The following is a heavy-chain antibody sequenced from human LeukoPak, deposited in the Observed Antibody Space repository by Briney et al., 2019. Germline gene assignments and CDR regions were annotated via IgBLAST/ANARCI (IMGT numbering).Heavy chain of an antibody. Sequence: ASVKVSCKASGYTFTGYYMHWVRQAPGQGLEWMGRINPNSGGTNYAQKFQGRVTMTRDTSISTAYMELSRLRSEDTAVYYCVGSGPNYYYYYYGMDVWGQGTTVTVSS. CDR1: GYTFTGYY. CDR2: INPNSGGT. V-gene: IGHV1-2*06. J-gene: IGHJ6*02. CDR3: VGSGPNYYYYYYGMDV. D-gene: IGHD1-1*01.